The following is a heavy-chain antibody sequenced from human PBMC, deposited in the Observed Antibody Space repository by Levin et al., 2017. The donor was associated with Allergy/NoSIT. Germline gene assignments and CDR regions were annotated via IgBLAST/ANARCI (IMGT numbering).Heavy chain of an antibody. CDR2: IHYSGST. CDR1: DGSISSSSYY. CDR3: RAAPYDILTGYSFGGGRRDVFDI. J-gene: IGHJ3*02. Sequence: PGGSLRLSCTVSDGSISSSSYYWGWIRQSPGKGLEWIGSIHYSGSTHYNPSLKSRVTISVDTSTNQFSLKLSSVTAADPAVSYCRAAPYDILTGYSFGGGRRDVFDIWGQGTMVTVSS. D-gene: IGHD3-9*01. V-gene: IGHV4-39*01.